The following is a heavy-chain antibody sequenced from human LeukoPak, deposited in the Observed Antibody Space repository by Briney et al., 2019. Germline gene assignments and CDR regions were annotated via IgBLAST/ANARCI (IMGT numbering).Heavy chain of an antibody. CDR2: INHSGST. V-gene: IGHV4-34*01. J-gene: IGHJ5*02. Sequence: SETLSLTCAVYGGSFSGYYWSWIRQPPGKGLEWIGEINHSGSTNYNPSLKSRVTISVDTSKNQFSLKLSSVTAADAAVYYCARVSLESYCSSTSCYSSFDPWGQGTLVTVSS. D-gene: IGHD2-2*02. CDR3: ARVSLESYCSSTSCYSSFDP. CDR1: GGSFSGYY.